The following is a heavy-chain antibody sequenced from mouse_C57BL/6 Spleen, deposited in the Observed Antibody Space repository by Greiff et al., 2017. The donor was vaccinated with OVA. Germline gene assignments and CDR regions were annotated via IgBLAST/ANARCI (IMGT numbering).Heavy chain of an antibody. D-gene: IGHD1-1*01. CDR2: IYPSDSET. V-gene: IGHV1-61*01. Sequence: VQLQQPGAELVRPGSSVKLSCKASGYTFTSYWMDWVKQRPGQGLEWIGNIYPSDSETHYNQKFKDKATLTVDKSSSTAYMQLSSLTSEDSAVYYCARRGLLRLYYFDYWGQGTTLTVSS. CDR3: ARRGLLRLYYFDY. J-gene: IGHJ2*01. CDR1: GYTFTSYW.